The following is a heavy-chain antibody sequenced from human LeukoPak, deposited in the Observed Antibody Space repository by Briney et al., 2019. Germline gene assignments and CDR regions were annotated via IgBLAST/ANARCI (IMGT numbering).Heavy chain of an antibody. J-gene: IGHJ4*02. CDR2: ISSSSSCT. CDR3: ARDTPMVRGVYDY. Sequence: GGSLRLSCAASGFTFSDYYMSWIRQAPGKGLEWVSYISSSSSCTNYADSVQGRFTISRDNAKNSLYLQMNSLRAEDTAVYYCARDTPMVRGVYDYWGQGTLVTVSS. V-gene: IGHV3-11*06. CDR1: GFTFSDYY. D-gene: IGHD3-10*01.